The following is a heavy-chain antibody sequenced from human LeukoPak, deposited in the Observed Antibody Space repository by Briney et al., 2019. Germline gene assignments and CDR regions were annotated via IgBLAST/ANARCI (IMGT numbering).Heavy chain of an antibody. V-gene: IGHV3-48*03. D-gene: IGHD3-3*01. J-gene: IGHJ4*02. CDR3: ARTGYDFWSGPPDY. CDR2: ISSSGSTI. Sequence: PGGSLRLSXAASGFTFSSYEMNWVRQTPGKGLEWLSYISSSGSTIYYADSVKGRFTISRDNARNSLYLQMNSLRAEDTAVYYCARTGYDFWSGPPDYWGQGTLVTVSS. CDR1: GFTFSSYE.